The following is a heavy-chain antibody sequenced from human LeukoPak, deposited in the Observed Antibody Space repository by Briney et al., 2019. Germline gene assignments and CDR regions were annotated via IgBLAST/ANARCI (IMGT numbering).Heavy chain of an antibody. Sequence: SETLSLTCAVYGGSFSGYYWSWIRQPPGKGLEWIGEINHSGSTNYNPSLKSRVTISVDTSKNQFSLKLSSVTAADTAVYYCARLGGPLYDFPPFDPWGQGTLVTVSS. J-gene: IGHJ5*02. D-gene: IGHD3-3*01. V-gene: IGHV4-34*01. CDR2: INHSGST. CDR3: ARLGGPLYDFPPFDP. CDR1: GGSFSGYY.